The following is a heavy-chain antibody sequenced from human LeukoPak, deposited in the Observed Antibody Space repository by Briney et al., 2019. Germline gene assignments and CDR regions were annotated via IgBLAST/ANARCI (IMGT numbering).Heavy chain of an antibody. J-gene: IGHJ4*02. CDR1: CFTVSSNY. CDR3: ARNGYTSGWYRN. Sequence: GGSLRLSCAASCFTVSSNYMSWVRQAPGKGLEWVSTIYSGGSTYYADSVKGRFTISKDTSKNTLYLQMNSLRGEDTAVYYCARNGYTSGWYRNWGQGTLVTVSS. D-gene: IGHD6-19*01. CDR2: IYSGGST. V-gene: IGHV3-53*01.